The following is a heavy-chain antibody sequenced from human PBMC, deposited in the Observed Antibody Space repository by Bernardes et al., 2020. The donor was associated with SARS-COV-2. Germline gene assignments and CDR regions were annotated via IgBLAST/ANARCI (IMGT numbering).Heavy chain of an antibody. Sequence: GGSLRLSCAASGFFFVGYSMHWVLQAPGKGLESLSAISGFGTATYYANSVKGRSTISRDNSKNILYLQLGSLRPEDTAVYYCVREGTPGTYDYWGQGTLVTVSS. CDR3: VREGTPGTYDY. CDR2: ISGFGTAT. CDR1: GFFFVGYS. J-gene: IGHJ4*02. D-gene: IGHD1-7*01. V-gene: IGHV3-64*01.